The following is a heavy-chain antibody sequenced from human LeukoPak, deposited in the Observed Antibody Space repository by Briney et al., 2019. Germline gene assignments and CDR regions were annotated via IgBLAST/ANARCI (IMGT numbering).Heavy chain of an antibody. CDR3: ARDYGIPLLGYYYYGMDV. V-gene: IGHV3-21*01. D-gene: IGHD5-18*01. CDR1: GFTFSSYS. CDR2: ISSSSSYI. Sequence: GGSLRLSCAASGFTFSSYSMNWVRQAPGKGLEWVSSISSSSSYIYYADSVKGRFTISRDNAKNSLYLQMNSLRAEDTAVYYCARDYGIPLLGYYYYGMDVWGQGTRSPSP. J-gene: IGHJ6*02.